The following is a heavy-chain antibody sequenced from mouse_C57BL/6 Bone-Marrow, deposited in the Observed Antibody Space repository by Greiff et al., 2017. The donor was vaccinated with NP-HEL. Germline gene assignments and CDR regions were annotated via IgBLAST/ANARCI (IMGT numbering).Heavy chain of an antibody. V-gene: IGHV1-81*01. CDR1: GYTFTSYG. J-gene: IGHJ3*01. D-gene: IGHD2-3*01. Sequence: VQLQQSGAELARPGASVKLSCKASGYTFTSYGISWVKQRTGQGLEWIGEIYPRSGNTYYNEKFKGKATLTADKSSSTAYMELRSLTSEDSAVYFCARRRWLSAWFAYWGQGTLVTVSA. CDR3: ARRRWLSAWFAY. CDR2: IYPRSGNT.